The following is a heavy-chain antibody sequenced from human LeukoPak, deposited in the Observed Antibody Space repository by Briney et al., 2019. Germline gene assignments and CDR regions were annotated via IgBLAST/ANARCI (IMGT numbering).Heavy chain of an antibody. CDR1: GGSISSYY. CDR2: IYTSGST. Sequence: SETLSLTCTVSGGSISSYYWSWIRQPAGRGLEWIGRIYTSGSTNYNPSLKSRVTMSVDTSKNQFSLKLSSVTAADTAVYYCARAAPSGFRSGSDTSPFDYWGQGTLVTVSS. V-gene: IGHV4-4*07. D-gene: IGHD3-3*01. J-gene: IGHJ4*02. CDR3: ARAAPSGFRSGSDTSPFDY.